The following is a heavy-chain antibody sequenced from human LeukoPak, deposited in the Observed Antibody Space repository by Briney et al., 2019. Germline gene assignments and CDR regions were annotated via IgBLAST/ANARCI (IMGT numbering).Heavy chain of an antibody. CDR2: INPSGGST. J-gene: IGHJ4*02. CDR1: GYTFTSYY. V-gene: IGHV1-46*01. D-gene: IGHD3-16*02. Sequence: ASVKVSCKASGYTFTSYYMHWVRQAPGQGLEWMGIINPSGGSTSYAQKFQGRVTMTRDTSTSTVYMELSSLRSEDTAVYYCARDKYYDYVWGSYRPDYWGQGTLVTVSS. CDR3: ARDKYYDYVWGSYRPDY.